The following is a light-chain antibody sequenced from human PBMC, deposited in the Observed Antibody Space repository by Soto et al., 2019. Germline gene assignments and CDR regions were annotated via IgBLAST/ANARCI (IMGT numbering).Light chain of an antibody. CDR2: VGTGGIVG. J-gene: IGLJ3*02. Sequence: QSVLTQPPSASASLGASVTLTCTLSSGYSNYKVDWYQQRPGKGSRFVMRVGTGGIVGSKGDGIPDRLSALCSGMIRYLTSKNIQEEDESVYRCGADHGSWSNCNWVFGGRTKLNVL. CDR3: GADHGSWSNCNWV. CDR1: SGYSNYK. V-gene: IGLV9-49*01.